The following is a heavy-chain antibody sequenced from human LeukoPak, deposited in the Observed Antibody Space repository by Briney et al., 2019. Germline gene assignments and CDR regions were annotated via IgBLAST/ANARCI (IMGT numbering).Heavy chain of an antibody. CDR1: GFNFSSYT. Sequence: PGGSLRLSCAASGFNFSSYTMNWVRQAPGKGLEWVSSVSSRSRSYIYYADSVKGRCTISRDNAKNSLYLQMNSLRAEDTAVYYCARGEQLAELDYWGQGSLVTVSS. J-gene: IGHJ4*02. D-gene: IGHD6-6*01. CDR2: VSSRSRSYI. V-gene: IGHV3-21*01. CDR3: ARGEQLAELDY.